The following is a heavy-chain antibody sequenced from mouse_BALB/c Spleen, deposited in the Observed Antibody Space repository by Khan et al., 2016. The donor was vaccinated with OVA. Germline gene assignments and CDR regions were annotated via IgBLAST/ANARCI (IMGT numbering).Heavy chain of an antibody. CDR1: GYTFTSYT. D-gene: IGHD2-14*01. CDR3: VCDGAYYRNDGCFAY. V-gene: IGHV1-4*01. CDR2: INPSNGYT. J-gene: IGHJ3*01. Sequence: QVQLKQSGAELARPGASVKMSCKASGYTFTSYTIHWIKLRPGQGLEWIGYINPSNGYTNYNQKFKDKATLTADKSSTTAYMQLSSLTSDDSAVYNCVCDGAYYRNDGCFAYWGQGTLVTVSA.